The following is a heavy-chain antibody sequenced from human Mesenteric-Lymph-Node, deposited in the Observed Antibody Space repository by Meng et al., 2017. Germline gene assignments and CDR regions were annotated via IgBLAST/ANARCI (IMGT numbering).Heavy chain of an antibody. CDR2: IYSGGDT. CDR1: GFTFNTYA. J-gene: IGHJ4*02. Sequence: GESLKISCAASGFTFNTYAMSWVRQAPGKGLEWVSVIYSGGDTYYADSVKGRFTISRDNSKNTLFLQMNSLRSEDTAVYYCARAGNSWYQLIYWGQGTLVTVSS. CDR3: ARAGNSWYQLIY. V-gene: IGHV3-66*02. D-gene: IGHD2-2*01.